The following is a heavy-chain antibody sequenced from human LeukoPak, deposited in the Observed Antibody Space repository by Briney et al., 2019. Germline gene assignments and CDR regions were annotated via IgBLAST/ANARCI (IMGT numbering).Heavy chain of an antibody. V-gene: IGHV3-23*01. Sequence: GRSLSLSCAVSVFTFSSYGMSWVRQAPGKGLEWVTAISGSGGSTYYADSVKGRFTISRDNSKNTLFLQMNSLGAEDTAVYYCAKDRTQQIAKFDYWGQGTLVTVS. J-gene: IGHJ4*02. CDR2: ISGSGGST. CDR3: AKDRTQQIAKFDY. D-gene: IGHD6-13*01. CDR1: VFTFSSYG.